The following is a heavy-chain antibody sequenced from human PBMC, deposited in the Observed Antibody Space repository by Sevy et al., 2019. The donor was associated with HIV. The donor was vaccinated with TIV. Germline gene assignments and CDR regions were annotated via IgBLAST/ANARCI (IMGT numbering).Heavy chain of an antibody. D-gene: IGHD6-19*01. J-gene: IGHJ4*01. Sequence: SDNLSLTCTVSGDSISSNNFYWGWVRQPPEKGLEWIGSIYYTWSTYYNPSLKSRVTIPVDTSKNQFSLKLTSVTAADTAVYYCAREAVALDYWGQGTLVTVSS. CDR3: AREAVALDY. V-gene: IGHV4-39*02. CDR2: IYYTWST. CDR1: GDSISSNNFY.